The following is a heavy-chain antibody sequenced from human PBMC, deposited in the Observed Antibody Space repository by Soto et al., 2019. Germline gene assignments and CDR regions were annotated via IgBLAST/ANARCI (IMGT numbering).Heavy chain of an antibody. D-gene: IGHD2-8*01. CDR2: IAVGSGYT. V-gene: IGHV1-58*01. Sequence: QMQLEQSGPEVKKPGTSVKVSCKASGFTFTSSAFQWVRQARGQRLEWIGWIAVGSGYTNYAQRFQDRVTLTRDMSTATTYMELSRLTSEDTAISYCAADATAWQQMVPSDYWGQGTLVTVSS. CDR3: AADATAWQQMVPSDY. J-gene: IGHJ4*02. CDR1: GFTFTSSA.